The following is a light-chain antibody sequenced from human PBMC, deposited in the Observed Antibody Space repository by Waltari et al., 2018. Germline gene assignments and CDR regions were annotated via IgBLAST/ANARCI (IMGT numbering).Light chain of an antibody. CDR1: STNIGNNA. Sequence: QSILTQPPSASGTPGQRLTTSCSASSTNIGNNAVNRYQQVPGTAPRLLIYNNDHRPSGVPDRFSASRSGTSASLAIVGLQSEDEASYYCAAWDNSLNSPVFGGGTKLTVL. CDR2: NND. CDR3: AAWDNSLNSPV. J-gene: IGLJ2*01. V-gene: IGLV1-44*01.